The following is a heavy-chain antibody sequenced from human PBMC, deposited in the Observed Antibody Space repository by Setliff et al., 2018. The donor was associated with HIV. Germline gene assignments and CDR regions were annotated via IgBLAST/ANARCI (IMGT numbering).Heavy chain of an antibody. Sequence: SETLSLTCTVSGESISCYYWTWIRQPPGKGLEWIGYIYTSGSTNYNPSLKSRVTISLDTSKNQFSLKLTSVTAADTAVYYCARLSGDYYYFDYWGQGTLVTVS. CDR3: ARLSGDYYYFDY. J-gene: IGHJ4*02. D-gene: IGHD2-21*02. CDR1: GESISCYY. V-gene: IGHV4-4*09. CDR2: IYTSGST.